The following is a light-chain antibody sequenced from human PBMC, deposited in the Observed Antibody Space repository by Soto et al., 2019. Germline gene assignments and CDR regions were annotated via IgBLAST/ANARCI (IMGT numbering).Light chain of an antibody. CDR1: SSDVGSYNL. J-gene: IGLJ2*01. V-gene: IGLV2-23*01. Sequence: QSVLAQPASVSGYPGQSITISCTGTSSDVGSYNLVSWYQQHPGKAPKLMIYEGSKRPSGVSNRFSGSKSGNTASLTISGLQAEDEADYYCCSYAGSSTLVFGGGTQLTVL. CDR3: CSYAGSSTLV. CDR2: EGS.